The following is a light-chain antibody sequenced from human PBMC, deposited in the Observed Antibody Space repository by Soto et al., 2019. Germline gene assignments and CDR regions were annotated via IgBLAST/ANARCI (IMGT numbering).Light chain of an antibody. CDR2: GAS. V-gene: IGKV3-15*01. J-gene: IGKJ4*01. CDR1: QSVNSN. Sequence: ERVMTQSPANLSVSPGESATLFCRASQSVNSNLAWYQQKPGQAPRLLLYGASTRATGIPARFSGSQSGTEFTLTLRSLQSEDFAVYYCQQYNNWPPVFGGGTRVEIK. CDR3: QQYNNWPPV.